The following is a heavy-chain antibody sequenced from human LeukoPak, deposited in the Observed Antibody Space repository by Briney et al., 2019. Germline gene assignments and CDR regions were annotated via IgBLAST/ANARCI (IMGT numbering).Heavy chain of an antibody. V-gene: IGHV4-38-2*01. J-gene: IGHJ4*02. CDR1: GYSISSGYY. CDR3: ARVMEDLVPVATKSFDY. D-gene: IGHD2-2*01. Sequence: PSETLSLTCAVSGYSISSGYYWGWIRQRPGKGLEWIGSIYHSGSTYYNPSLKSRVTISVDTSKNQFSLKLSSVTAADTAVYYCARVMEDLVPVATKSFDYWGQGTLVTVSS. CDR2: IYHSGST.